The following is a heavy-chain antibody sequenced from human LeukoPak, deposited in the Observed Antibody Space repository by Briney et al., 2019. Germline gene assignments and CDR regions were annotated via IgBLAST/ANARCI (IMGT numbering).Heavy chain of an antibody. CDR3: AAVRYSYGYQSFDY. CDR2: IYYSGST. J-gene: IGHJ4*02. V-gene: IGHV4-59*01. D-gene: IGHD5-18*01. CDR1: GGSISSYY. Sequence: PSETLSLTCTVSGGSISSYYWSWIRQPPGKGLEWIGYIYYSGSTNYNPSLKSRVTISVDTSKNQFSLKLSSVTAADTAVYYCAAVRYSYGYQSFDYWGQGTLVTVSS.